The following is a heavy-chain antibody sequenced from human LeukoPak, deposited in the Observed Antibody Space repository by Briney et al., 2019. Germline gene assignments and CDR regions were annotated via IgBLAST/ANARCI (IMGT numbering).Heavy chain of an antibody. J-gene: IGHJ4*02. V-gene: IGHV1-2*02. CDR1: GYTFTGYY. CDR3: ARGPRIVGATTLAGY. Sequence: GASVKVSCKASGYTFTGYYMHWVRQAPGQGLEWMGWINPNSGGTNYAQKFQGRVTMTRDTSISTAYMELSRLRSDDTAVYYCARGPRIVGATTLAGYWGQGTLVTVSS. CDR2: INPNSGGT. D-gene: IGHD1-26*01.